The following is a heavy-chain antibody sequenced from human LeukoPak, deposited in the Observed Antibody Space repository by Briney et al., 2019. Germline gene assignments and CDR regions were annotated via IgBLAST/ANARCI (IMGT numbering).Heavy chain of an antibody. CDR3: ARADYGDYFDY. CDR1: GFTVSSNY. J-gene: IGHJ4*02. Sequence: GGSLRLSCAASGFTVSSNYMSWVRQAPGKGLEWVSVIYSGGSTYYADSVKGRFTISRDNSKNTLYLQMNSLRAEDTAVYYRARADYGDYFDYWGQGTLVTVSS. D-gene: IGHD3-16*01. V-gene: IGHV3-66*01. CDR2: IYSGGST.